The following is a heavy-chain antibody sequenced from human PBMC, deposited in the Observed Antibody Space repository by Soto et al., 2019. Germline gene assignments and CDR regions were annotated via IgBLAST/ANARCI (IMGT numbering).Heavy chain of an antibody. J-gene: IGHJ6*02. CDR2: TYYRSKWYN. D-gene: IGHD6-13*01. V-gene: IGHV6-1*01. Sequence: SQTLSLTCAISGGSVSSNSAAWNWIRQSPTRGLEWLGRTYYRSKWYNDYAVSVKSRITINPGTSKNQFSLQLNSVTPEDTAVYYCSREWQQLPSYYYYYYGMDVWGQGTTVTVSS. CDR3: SREWQQLPSYYYYYYGMDV. CDR1: GGSVSSNSAA.